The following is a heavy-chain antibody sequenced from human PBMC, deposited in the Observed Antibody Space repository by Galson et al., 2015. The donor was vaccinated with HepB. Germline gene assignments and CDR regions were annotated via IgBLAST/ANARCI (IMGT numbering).Heavy chain of an antibody. D-gene: IGHD3-10*01. Sequence: SLRLSCAASGFTFSSYAMHWVRQAPGKGLEWVAVISYDGSNKYYADSVKGRFTISRDNSKNTLYLQMNSLRAEDTAVYYCAREKNVGELYYYYGMDVWGQGTTVTVSS. CDR2: ISYDGSNK. CDR3: AREKNVGELYYYYGMDV. J-gene: IGHJ6*02. CDR1: GFTFSSYA. V-gene: IGHV3-30*04.